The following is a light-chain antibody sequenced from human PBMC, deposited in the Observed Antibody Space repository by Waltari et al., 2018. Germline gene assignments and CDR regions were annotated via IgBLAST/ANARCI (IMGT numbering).Light chain of an antibody. CDR1: KLGDKY. V-gene: IGLV3-1*01. CDR3: QAWDSNSFYV. CDR2: QDS. J-gene: IGLJ1*01. Sequence: SYELTQPPSVSVSPGQTASITCSGHKLGDKYTCWYQQKPGQSPVLVIYQDSKRPSGIPERCAGSRSGNTATLTISGTQAMDEADYYCQAWDSNSFYVFGIGTKVTVL.